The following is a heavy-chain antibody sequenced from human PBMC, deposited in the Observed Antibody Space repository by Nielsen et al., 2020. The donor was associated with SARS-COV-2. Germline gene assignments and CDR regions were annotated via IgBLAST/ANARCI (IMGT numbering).Heavy chain of an antibody. V-gene: IGHV4-61*08. CDR2: IYYSGST. CDR1: GGSISSGGYY. Sequence: SETLSLTCTVSGGSISSGGYYWSWIRQPPGKGLEWIGYIYYSGSTNYNPSLKSRVTISVDTSKNQFSLKLSSVTAADTAVYYCARRIRGGGALIAFDIWGQGTMVTVSS. CDR3: ARRIRGGGALIAFDI. D-gene: IGHD3-3*02. J-gene: IGHJ3*02.